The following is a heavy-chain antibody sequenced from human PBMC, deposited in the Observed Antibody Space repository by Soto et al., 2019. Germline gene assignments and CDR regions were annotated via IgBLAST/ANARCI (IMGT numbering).Heavy chain of an antibody. CDR1: GFTFGSYS. D-gene: IGHD3-10*01. CDR3: ARLLGDVTTLDY. Sequence: GESLKISCAASGFTFGSYSMSWIRQAPGKGLEWVASIKFDGSAKYYVDSVKGRFTISRDDAKHSLFLYMNSLRAEDTAVYYCARLLGDVTTLDYWGQGTLVTVSS. V-gene: IGHV3-7*01. J-gene: IGHJ4*02. CDR2: IKFDGSAK.